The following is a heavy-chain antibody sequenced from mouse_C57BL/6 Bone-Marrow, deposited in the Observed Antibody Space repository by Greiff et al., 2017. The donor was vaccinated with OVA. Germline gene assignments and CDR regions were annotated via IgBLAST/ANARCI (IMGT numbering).Heavy chain of an antibody. CDR2: ISDGGSYT. V-gene: IGHV5-4*01. J-gene: IGHJ4*01. CDR3: ARDDYDHYYAMDY. D-gene: IGHD2-4*01. Sequence: EVKVVESGGGLVKPGGSLKLSCAASGFTFSSYAMSWVRQTPEKRLEWVATISDGGSYTYYPDNVKGRFTIYRDNAKNNLYLQMSHLKSEDTAMYYCARDDYDHYYAMDYWGQGTSVTVSS. CDR1: GFTFSSYA.